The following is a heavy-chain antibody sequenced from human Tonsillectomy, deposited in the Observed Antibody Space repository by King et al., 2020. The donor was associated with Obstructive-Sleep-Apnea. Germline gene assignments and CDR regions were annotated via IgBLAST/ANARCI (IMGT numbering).Heavy chain of an antibody. D-gene: IGHD2-2*01. CDR1: GYSFTSYW. Sequence: VQLVESGAEVKKPGESLKISCKCSGYSFTSYWIGWVRQMPGKGLEWMGIIYPGDSATRYSPSFQGQVTISADKSLRTAYLQWSSLKASDTAMYYCARSTSYYNWFDPWGQGTLVTVSS. V-gene: IGHV5-51*01. J-gene: IGHJ5*02. CDR2: IYPGDSAT. CDR3: ARSTSYYNWFDP.